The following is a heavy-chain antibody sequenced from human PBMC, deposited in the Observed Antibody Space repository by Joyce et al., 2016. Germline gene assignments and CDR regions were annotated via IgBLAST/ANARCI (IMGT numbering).Heavy chain of an antibody. CDR2: VYPGDYET. V-gene: IGHV5-51*01. D-gene: IGHD2-21*01. Sequence: EVQSVQSGAEAKKPGESLKISCKVSGFSINSYWIAWVRQMPGKGLEWMGIVYPGDYETKYSPSIQSQVTISADKTITTAYMQWSSLKASNTAMYYCARQGSPYYHYGMDVWGQGTTVIVSS. CDR1: GFSINSYW. J-gene: IGHJ6*02. CDR3: ARQGSPYYHYGMDV.